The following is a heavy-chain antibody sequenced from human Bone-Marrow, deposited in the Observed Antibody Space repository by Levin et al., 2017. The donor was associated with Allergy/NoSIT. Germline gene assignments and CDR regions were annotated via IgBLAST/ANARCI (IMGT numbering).Heavy chain of an antibody. CDR2: IRSEAYGGTR. CDR1: GFTFGDYG. V-gene: IGHV3-49*04. Sequence: GGSLRLSCRGSGFTFGDYGMSWVRQAPGKGLEWVGFIRSEAYGGTREYAASVKGRFSLSRDDSKSVAYLEMNTLKTEDTAVYYCAREGYYDNSGYYYWGQGTLVAVSS. J-gene: IGHJ4*02. D-gene: IGHD3-22*01. CDR3: AREGYYDNSGYYY.